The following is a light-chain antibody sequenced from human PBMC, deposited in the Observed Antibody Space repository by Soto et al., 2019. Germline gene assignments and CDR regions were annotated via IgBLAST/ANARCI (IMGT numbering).Light chain of an antibody. J-gene: IGKJ1*01. CDR1: QTLRQC. CDR3: QHYVTYSLT. Sequence: DIQMTQSPSTLSASVGDRVTITCRASQTLRQCFASYQQKPGKAPNLLIFEVSSLHIGVPSRFSGSGSGTEFTLTISSLQPDDVAAYYCQHYVTYSLTFGQGTKVEIK. V-gene: IGKV1-5*01. CDR2: EVS.